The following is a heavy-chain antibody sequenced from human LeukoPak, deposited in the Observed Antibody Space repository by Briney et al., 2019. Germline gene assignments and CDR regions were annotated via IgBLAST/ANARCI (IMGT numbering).Heavy chain of an antibody. D-gene: IGHD3-22*01. CDR3: ARDLRYYYDSSGYPDY. Sequence: PGESLRLSCAVSGFTFSSYWMHWVRQAPGKGLVWASRINSDGSDTSYADSVKGRFAISRDNAKNTLYLQISSLRAEDTALYYCARDLRYYYDSSGYPDYWGQGTLVTVSS. V-gene: IGHV3-74*01. CDR1: GFTFSSYW. CDR2: INSDGSDT. J-gene: IGHJ4*02.